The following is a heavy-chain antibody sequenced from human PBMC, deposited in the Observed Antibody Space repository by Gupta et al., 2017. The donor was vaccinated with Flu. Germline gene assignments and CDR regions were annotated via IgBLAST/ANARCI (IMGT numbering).Heavy chain of an antibody. Sequence: TFYKYAMTWVRQTPGKGLEWVATISGGDGLEALYIDSVMGRFTISRDNSKSVVSLQMNSLRGEDTGIYYCAKGGHLSPYDYWGQGTLVTVSS. CDR1: TFYKYA. CDR2: ISGGDGLE. V-gene: IGHV3-23*01. J-gene: IGHJ1*01. D-gene: IGHD3-16*01. CDR3: AKGGHLSPYDY.